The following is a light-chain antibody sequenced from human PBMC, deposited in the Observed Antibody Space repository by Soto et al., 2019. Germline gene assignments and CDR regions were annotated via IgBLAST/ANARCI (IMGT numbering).Light chain of an antibody. CDR3: SSYTSNSTLV. V-gene: IGLV2-14*01. CDR1: SSDVGGYHY. J-gene: IGLJ3*02. Sequence: QSALTQPASVSGSPGQSITISCTGTSSDVGGYHYVSWCQQHPGKAPKLMIYEVSNRPSGVSNRFSGSKSGNTASLTISGLQAEDEADYFCSSYTSNSTLVFGGGTKLTVL. CDR2: EVS.